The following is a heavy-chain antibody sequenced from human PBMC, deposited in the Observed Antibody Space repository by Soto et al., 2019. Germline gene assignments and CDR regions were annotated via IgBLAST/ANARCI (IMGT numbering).Heavy chain of an antibody. D-gene: IGHD6-19*01. CDR1: GGSISSGDYY. CDR2: IYYSGST. Sequence: QVQLQESGPGLVKPSQTLSLTCTVSGGSISSGDYYWSWIRQPPGKGLERIGYIYYSGSTYYNPSLKSRVTISVDTSKNQFSLKLSSVTAADTAVYYCARDYAGSPSGYGMDVWGQGTTVTVSS. V-gene: IGHV4-30-4*01. CDR3: ARDYAGSPSGYGMDV. J-gene: IGHJ6*02.